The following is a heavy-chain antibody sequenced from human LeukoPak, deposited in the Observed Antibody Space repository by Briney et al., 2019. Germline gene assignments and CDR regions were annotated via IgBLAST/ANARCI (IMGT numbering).Heavy chain of an antibody. D-gene: IGHD2-15*01. V-gene: IGHV1-69-2*01. CDR2: VDPEDGET. Sequence: ASVKVSCKVSGYTFTDYYMHWVQQAPGKGLEWMGLVDPEDGETIYAEKFQGRVTITTDTSTDTAYMELSSLRSDDTAVYYCATLWSRYCSGGSCYDRYYFDYWGQGTLVTASS. J-gene: IGHJ4*02. CDR3: ATLWSRYCSGGSCYDRYYFDY. CDR1: GYTFTDYY.